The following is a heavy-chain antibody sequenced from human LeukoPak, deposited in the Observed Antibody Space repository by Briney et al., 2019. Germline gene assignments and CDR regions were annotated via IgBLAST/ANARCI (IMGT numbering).Heavy chain of an antibody. CDR3: ARYNSGWNDY. CDR2: ISSTSSLI. V-gene: IGHV3-21*01. CDR1: GFTFSCFN. Sequence: AGGSLRLSCAASGFTFSCFNMNWVRQAPGKGLEWVSSISSTSSLIWYADSLKGRFTISRENAKNSVFLQMDSLRVEDTAVYYCARYNSGWNDYWGQGTLVTVSS. J-gene: IGHJ4*02. D-gene: IGHD6-19*01.